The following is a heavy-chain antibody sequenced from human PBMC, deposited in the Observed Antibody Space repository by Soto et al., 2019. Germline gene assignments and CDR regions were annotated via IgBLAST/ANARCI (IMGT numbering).Heavy chain of an antibody. CDR2: ISDSGRIT. D-gene: IGHD3-10*01. Sequence: EVQLLESGGGLVQPGGSLSLSCAASGFTFRSYAMTWVRQAPGKGLEWVSSISDSGRITNYADSVKGRFTISRDNSKNTLYLQINSRRAEDTAVYYCAGIGVNAGMDVWGQGTTVIVSS. V-gene: IGHV3-23*01. CDR1: GFTFRSYA. CDR3: AGIGVNAGMDV. J-gene: IGHJ6*02.